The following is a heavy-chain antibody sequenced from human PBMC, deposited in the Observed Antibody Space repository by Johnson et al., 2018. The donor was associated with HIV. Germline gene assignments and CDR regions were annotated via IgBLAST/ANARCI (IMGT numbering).Heavy chain of an antibody. Sequence: VQSVESGGVAVQPGGSLRLSCAASGFSFDGYAMHWVRQAPGKGLEWVSLISWDGGNTYYADSVKGRFIITRHNNKKSLYLQMNSLRADDTALYFCAKDSDSYYYGSGDAFDIWGQGTMVTVSS. CDR1: GFSFDGYA. CDR3: AKDSDSYYYGSGDAFDI. D-gene: IGHD3-10*01. V-gene: IGHV3-43D*03. J-gene: IGHJ3*02. CDR2: ISWDGGNT.